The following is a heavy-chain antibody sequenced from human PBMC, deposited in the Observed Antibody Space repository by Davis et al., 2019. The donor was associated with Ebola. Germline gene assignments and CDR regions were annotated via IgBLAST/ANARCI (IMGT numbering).Heavy chain of an antibody. CDR1: GGSFSGYY. Sequence: GSLRLSCAVYGGSFSGYYWSWIRQPPGKGLEWIGEINHSGSTNYNPSLKSRVTISVDTSKNQFSLKLSSVTAADTAVYYCARAPRRLLLWFRESNWFDPWGQGTLVTVSS. CDR3: ARAPRRLLLWFRESNWFDP. J-gene: IGHJ5*02. CDR2: INHSGST. D-gene: IGHD3-10*01. V-gene: IGHV4-34*01.